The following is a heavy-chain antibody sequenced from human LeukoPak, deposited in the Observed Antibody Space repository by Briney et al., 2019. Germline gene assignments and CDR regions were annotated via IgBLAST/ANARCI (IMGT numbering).Heavy chain of an antibody. CDR2: ISAYNGNT. CDR1: GYTFTSYG. V-gene: IGHV1-18*01. Sequence: ASVKVSCKASGYTFTSYGISWVRQAPGQGLEWMGWISAYNGNTNYAQKLQGTVTMTTDTSTSTAYMELRSLRSDDTAVYYCARDLDSSGWAHFDYWGQGTLVTVSS. D-gene: IGHD6-19*01. CDR3: ARDLDSSGWAHFDY. J-gene: IGHJ4*02.